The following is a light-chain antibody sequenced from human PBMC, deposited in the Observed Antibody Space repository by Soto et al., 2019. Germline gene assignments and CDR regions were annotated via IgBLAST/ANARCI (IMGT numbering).Light chain of an antibody. CDR3: QQYNKWPLT. V-gene: IGKV3-15*01. CDR2: DTS. J-gene: IGKJ4*01. CDR1: HIVTKD. Sequence: VLTQSPATLSVSPGEGATLSCRASHIVTKDLAWYQQKPGQAPRLLIYDTSTRASGIPPRFNDGGSGTDFSLTISSLQYEDFAVYYCQQYNKWPLTFGGGTKVEIK.